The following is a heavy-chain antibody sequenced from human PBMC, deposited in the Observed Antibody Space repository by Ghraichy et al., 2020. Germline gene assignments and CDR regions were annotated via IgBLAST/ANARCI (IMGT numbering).Heavy chain of an antibody. CDR2: IKQDGNEK. CDR1: GFTFNNYW. CDR3: ATGGIVVVTAPRD. J-gene: IGHJ4*02. Sequence: GGSLRLSCVASGFTFNNYWMNWVRQAPGKGLEWVANIKQDGNEKYYVDSVKGRFTISRDNAKNSLYLQMNSLRAEDTAVYYCATGGIVVVTAPRDWGQGTLVAVSS. V-gene: IGHV3-7*01. D-gene: IGHD2-21*02.